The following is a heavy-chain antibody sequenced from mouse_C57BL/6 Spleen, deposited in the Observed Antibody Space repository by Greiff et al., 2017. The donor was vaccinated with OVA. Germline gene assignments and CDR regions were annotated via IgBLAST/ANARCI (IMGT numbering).Heavy chain of an antibody. J-gene: IGHJ2*01. CDR3: ARGRFFYYGSGCDFDY. D-gene: IGHD1-1*01. Sequence: QVQLKQPGAELVKPGASVKLSCKASGYTFTSYWMQWVKQRPGQGLEWIGEIDPSDSYTNYNQKFKGKATLTVDTSSSTAYMQLSSLTSEDSAVYYGARGRFFYYGSGCDFDYWGQGTTLTVSS. CDR1: GYTFTSYW. V-gene: IGHV1-50*01. CDR2: IDPSDSYT.